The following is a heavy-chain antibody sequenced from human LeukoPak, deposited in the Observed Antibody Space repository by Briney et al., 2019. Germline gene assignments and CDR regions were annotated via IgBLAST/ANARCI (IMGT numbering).Heavy chain of an antibody. J-gene: IGHJ4*02. Sequence: GASVKVSCKASGYTFTSYAMNWVRQAPGQGLEWMGGIIPIFGTANYAQKFQGRVTITADESTSTAYMELSSLRSEDTAVYYCARDLFPSCSSTSCYSPADYWGQGTLVTVSS. V-gene: IGHV1-69*13. CDR3: ARDLFPSCSSTSCYSPADY. CDR2: IIPIFGTA. CDR1: GYTFTSYA. D-gene: IGHD2-2*02.